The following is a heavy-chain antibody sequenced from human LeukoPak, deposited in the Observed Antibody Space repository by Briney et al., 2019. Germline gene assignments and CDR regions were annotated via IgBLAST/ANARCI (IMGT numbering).Heavy chain of an antibody. V-gene: IGHV1-18*04. CDR3: ARDKAVTTEVTQHFQH. CDR2: ISAYNGYT. J-gene: IGHJ1*01. CDR1: GYTFTGYY. D-gene: IGHD4-23*01. Sequence: ASVKVSCKTSGYTFTGYYMHWVRQAPGQGLEWMGWISAYNGYTDYAQKFQFRVTMTTDTSTSTAYMELRSLRSDDTAVYYCARDKAVTTEVTQHFQHWGQGTLVTVSS.